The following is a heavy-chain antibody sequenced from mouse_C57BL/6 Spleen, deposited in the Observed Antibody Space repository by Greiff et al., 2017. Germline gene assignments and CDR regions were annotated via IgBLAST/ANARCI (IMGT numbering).Heavy chain of an antibody. J-gene: IGHJ3*01. Sequence: EVMLVESGGGLVQPGGSLKLSCAASGFTFSDYYMYWVRRTPEKRLEWVAYISNGGGSTYYPDTVKGRFTISRDNAKNTLYLQMSRLKSEDTAMYYCARHSDYEGFAYWGQGTLVTVSA. D-gene: IGHD2-4*01. CDR1: GFTFSDYY. V-gene: IGHV5-12*01. CDR2: ISNGGGST. CDR3: ARHSDYEGFAY.